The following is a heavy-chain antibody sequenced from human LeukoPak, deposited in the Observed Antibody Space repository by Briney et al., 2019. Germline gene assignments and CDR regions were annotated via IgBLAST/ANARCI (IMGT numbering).Heavy chain of an antibody. J-gene: IGHJ4*02. CDR1: GFTVSSNY. CDR3: ARDSGGNPFDY. Sequence: PGGSLRLSCAASGFTVSSNYMSWVRQAPGKGLEWVSVIYSGGSTYYADSVKGRFTISRDNSKNTLYLQMNSLRAEDTAVYYCARDSGGNPFDYWGQGTLVTVSS. V-gene: IGHV3-66*01. D-gene: IGHD4-23*01. CDR2: IYSGGST.